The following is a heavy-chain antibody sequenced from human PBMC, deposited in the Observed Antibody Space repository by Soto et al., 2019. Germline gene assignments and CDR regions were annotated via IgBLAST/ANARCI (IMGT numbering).Heavy chain of an antibody. D-gene: IGHD4-17*01. CDR3: AIGPIDDYGDYAVFHY. J-gene: IGHJ4*02. CDR1: AYYFKKYV. CDR2: IIPLFGLV. Sequence: GASVKVSCKASAYYFKKYVLVWVRQAPGQGLEWMGGIIPLFGLVNGAQKFQGRVTITADKTTGTGYMELSSLTSEDTAVYYCAIGPIDDYGDYAVFHYWGQGTLVTVS. V-gene: IGHV1-69*10.